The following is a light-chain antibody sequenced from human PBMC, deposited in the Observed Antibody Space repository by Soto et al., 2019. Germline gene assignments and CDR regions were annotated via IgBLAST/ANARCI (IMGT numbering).Light chain of an antibody. CDR3: QHYNSYSEA. J-gene: IGKJ1*01. Sequence: DIQMTQSPSTLSGSVGDRVTITCRASQTISSWLAWYQQKPGKAPKLLLYKASTLKSGVPSRFSGSGSGTEFTLTISSLQPDDFATYYCQHYNSYSEAFGQGTKVDI. CDR1: QTISSW. V-gene: IGKV1-5*03. CDR2: KAS.